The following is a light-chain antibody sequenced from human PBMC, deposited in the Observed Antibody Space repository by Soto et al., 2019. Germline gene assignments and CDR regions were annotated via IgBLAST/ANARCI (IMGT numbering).Light chain of an antibody. V-gene: IGKV3-20*01. CDR2: GAS. J-gene: IGKJ5*01. Sequence: EIVLTQSPGIFSLSPGARASLSRWASQSISSSFLAWYKQKPGQAPRVXRYGASSRATGIPDRVSGTGSETDFTLTISRLEPEDFEVYYCQQYDNSPITFGQGTRLEIK. CDR1: QSISSSF. CDR3: QQYDNSPIT.